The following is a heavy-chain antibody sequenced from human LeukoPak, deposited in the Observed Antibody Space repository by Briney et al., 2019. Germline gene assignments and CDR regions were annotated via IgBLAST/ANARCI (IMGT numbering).Heavy chain of an antibody. Sequence: ASVKVSCMASGYTSTCYYMHWVRQAPGQGLEWMGWINPNSGGTNYAQKFQGRVTMTRYTSISTAYMELSRLRSDDTAVYYCARVDYFDYWGQGTLVTVSS. V-gene: IGHV1-2*02. CDR1: GYTSTCYY. CDR2: INPNSGGT. CDR3: ARVDYFDY. J-gene: IGHJ4*02.